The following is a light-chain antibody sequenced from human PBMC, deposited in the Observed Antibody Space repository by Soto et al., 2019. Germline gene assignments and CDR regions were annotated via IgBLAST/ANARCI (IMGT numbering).Light chain of an antibody. V-gene: IGKV1-5*03. CDR2: RAS. Sequence: DIQMTQSPSTLSASVGDRVTITCRASQSIRSWLAWYQQKAGTAPKLLIYRASSLETGLPSRFSGSGSGTDFALTISSLQPDDFSTYYCQQYDTFPWTFGQGTKVDIK. J-gene: IGKJ1*01. CDR1: QSIRSW. CDR3: QQYDTFPWT.